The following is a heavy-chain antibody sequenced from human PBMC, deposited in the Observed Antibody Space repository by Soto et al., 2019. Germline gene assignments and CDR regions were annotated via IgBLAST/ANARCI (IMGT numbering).Heavy chain of an antibody. CDR1: GFTVSSNY. Sequence: PGGSMRLSCAASGFTVSSNYMSWVRQAPGKGLEWISVLYSGGGTYYADSVKGRFTISRDNSKNTLYLQMNSLRAEDTAVYYCATEDNYNSGDYWGQGTLVTVSS. D-gene: IGHD1-1*01. CDR3: ATEDNYNSGDY. V-gene: IGHV3-53*01. J-gene: IGHJ4*02. CDR2: LYSGGGT.